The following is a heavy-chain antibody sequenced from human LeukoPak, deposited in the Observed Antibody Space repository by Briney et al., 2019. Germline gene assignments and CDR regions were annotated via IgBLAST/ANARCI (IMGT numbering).Heavy chain of an antibody. CDR1: GFTFSSYW. CDR3: ARCRGGVRGVIITWAPALEDYYYYMDV. D-gene: IGHD3-10*01. CDR2: IKQDGSEK. J-gene: IGHJ6*03. V-gene: IGHV3-7*03. Sequence: PGGSLRLSCAASGFTFSSYWMSWVRQAPGKGLEWVANIKQDGSEKYYVDSVKGRFTISRDNAKNSLYLQMNSLRAEDTAVYYCARCRGGVRGVIITWAPALEDYYYYMDVWGKGATVTISS.